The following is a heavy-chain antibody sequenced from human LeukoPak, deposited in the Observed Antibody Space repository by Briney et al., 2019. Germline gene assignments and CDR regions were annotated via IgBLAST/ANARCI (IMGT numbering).Heavy chain of an antibody. D-gene: IGHD2-15*01. CDR2: ITASSSST. J-gene: IGHJ3*02. CDR1: GFTFSNYG. V-gene: IGHV3-23*01. Sequence: GGSLRLSCEASGFTFSNYGMSWVRQAPGKGLEWVSAITASSSSTHDADSVQGRFTISRDNFKNTLYLQMNSLKTEDTAVYYCTGYCSGGSCYSVAFDIWGQGTMVTVSS. CDR3: TGYCSGGSCYSVAFDI.